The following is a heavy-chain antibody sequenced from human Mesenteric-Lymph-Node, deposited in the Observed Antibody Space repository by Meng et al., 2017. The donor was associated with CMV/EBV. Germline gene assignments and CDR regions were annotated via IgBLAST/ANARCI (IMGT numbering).Heavy chain of an antibody. J-gene: IGHJ3*02. D-gene: IGHD3-3*01. Sequence: GESLKISCVGSGFTFSSYAIGWVRQAPGKGLVWVSRINSDGSSTSYADSVKGRFTISRDNAKNTLYLQMNSLRAEDTAVYYCARESKEGTYYDFWSGYSDDAFDIWGQGTMVTVSS. CDR3: ARESKEGTYYDFWSGYSDDAFDI. CDR1: GFTFSSYA. V-gene: IGHV3-74*01. CDR2: INSDGSST.